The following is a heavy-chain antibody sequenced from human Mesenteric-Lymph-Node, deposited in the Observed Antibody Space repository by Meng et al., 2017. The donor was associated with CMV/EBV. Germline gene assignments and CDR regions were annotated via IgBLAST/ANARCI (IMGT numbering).Heavy chain of an antibody. V-gene: IGHV3-30-3*01. Sequence: GGSLRLSCGASGFTFSSYAMYWVRQAPGKGLEWVAVISYEGNYKYYADFVKGRFTISRDNSKNTLYLQMNSPRAEDTAVYFCAKDVTGTSYKWFDPWGQGTLVTVSS. CDR3: AKDVTGTSYKWFDP. J-gene: IGHJ5*02. D-gene: IGHD1-7*01. CDR1: GFTFSSYA. CDR2: ISYEGNYK.